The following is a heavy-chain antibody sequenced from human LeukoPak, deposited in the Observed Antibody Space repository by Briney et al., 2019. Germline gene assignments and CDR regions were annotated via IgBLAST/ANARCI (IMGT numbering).Heavy chain of an antibody. J-gene: IGHJ4*02. CDR3: ARDRGYFDY. CDR2: ISYDGSNK. Sequence: GGSLRLSCAASGFTFSSYGMHWVRQAPGKGLEWVAVISYDGSNKYYADSVKGRFTISRDNSKNTLYLQMNSLRAEDTAVYYRARDRGYFDYWGQGTLVTVSS. V-gene: IGHV3-30*03. D-gene: IGHD3-10*01. CDR1: GFTFSSYG.